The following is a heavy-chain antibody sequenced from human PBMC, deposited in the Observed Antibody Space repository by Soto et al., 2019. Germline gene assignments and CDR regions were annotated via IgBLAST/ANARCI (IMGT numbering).Heavy chain of an antibody. CDR3: ARDHLPRDWGSLVGVGGMDV. J-gene: IGHJ6*02. V-gene: IGHV3-33*01. CDR2: IWYDGSNK. CDR1: GFTFSSYG. D-gene: IGHD7-27*01. Sequence: GGSLRLSCAASGFTFSSYGMHWVRQAPGKGLEWVAVIWYDGSNKYYADSVKGRFTISRDNSTNTLYLQMNSLRAEDTAVYYCARDHLPRDWGSLVGVGGMDVWGQGTTVTVSS.